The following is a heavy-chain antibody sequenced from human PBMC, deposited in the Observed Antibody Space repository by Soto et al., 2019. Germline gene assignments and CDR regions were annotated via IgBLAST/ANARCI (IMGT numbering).Heavy chain of an antibody. Sequence: GGSLRLSCAASGFTFSSYAMSWVRQAPGKGLEWVSGISGSGGRTYYADSVKGRFTISRDNSKHTLYLQMNSLRAEDTAVYYCAKADDFWSGYHIYYYYGMDVWGQGTTVTV. D-gene: IGHD3-3*01. CDR2: ISGSGGRT. CDR3: AKADDFWSGYHIYYYYGMDV. CDR1: GFTFSSYA. V-gene: IGHV3-23*01. J-gene: IGHJ6*02.